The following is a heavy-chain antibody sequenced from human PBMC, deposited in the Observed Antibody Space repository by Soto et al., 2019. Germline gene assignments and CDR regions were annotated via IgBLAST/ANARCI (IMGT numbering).Heavy chain of an antibody. V-gene: IGHV1-18*01. CDR2: LNTDNGKT. D-gene: IGHD3-16*01. CDR3: ARGIMIGGVLNGGDV. Sequence: QVQLVQSGAEVKKPGASVKVSCKASGYSITRYGISWVRQAPGQGLEWMGWLNTDNGKTYYAQKFQGRVTMTTDTSTSIAYMELRSLTSDDTALYYCARGIMIGGVLNGGDVWGQGTTVTVSS. J-gene: IGHJ6*02. CDR1: GYSITRYG.